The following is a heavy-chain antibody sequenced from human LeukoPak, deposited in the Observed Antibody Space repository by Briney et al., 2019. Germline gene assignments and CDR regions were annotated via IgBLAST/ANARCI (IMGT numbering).Heavy chain of an antibody. V-gene: IGHV1-18*01. D-gene: IGHD1-20*01. J-gene: IGHJ4*02. CDR1: GYTFSTYG. Sequence: GASVKVSCKSSGYTFSTYGINWVRQAPGQGLELMGWINTNNGNTNYAQKFQGRVTMTRDTSTSTAYMELRSLGSDDTAVYYCARKGCFDNCYLFDYWGQGTLVTVSS. CDR3: ARKGCFDNCYLFDY. CDR2: INTNNGNT.